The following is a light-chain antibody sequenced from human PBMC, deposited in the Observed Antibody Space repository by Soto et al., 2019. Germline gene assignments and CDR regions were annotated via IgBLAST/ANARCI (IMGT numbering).Light chain of an antibody. V-gene: IGKV3-20*01. J-gene: IGKJ5*01. Sequence: EIVLTQSPDTLSLSPGERGTLSCRASQSVSSSNLAWYQQRPGQAPRLLIYGASSRATGIPDRFSGSGSGTDFTLTITRLEPEDFAVYYCQQFGSPITFGQGTRLEIK. CDR1: QSVSSSN. CDR2: GAS. CDR3: QQFGSPIT.